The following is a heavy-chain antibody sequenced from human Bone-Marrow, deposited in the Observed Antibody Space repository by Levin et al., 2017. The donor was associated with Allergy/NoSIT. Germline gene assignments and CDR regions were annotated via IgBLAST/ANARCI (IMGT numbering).Heavy chain of an antibody. Sequence: TGGSLRLSCAASGFTFSSYAMHWVRQAPGKGLEWVAVISYDGSNKYYADSVKGRFTISRDNSKNTLYLQMNSLRAEDTAVYYCARDPPDSSGWLSHFDYWGQGTLVTVSS. V-gene: IGHV3-30-3*01. D-gene: IGHD6-19*01. CDR2: ISYDGSNK. CDR3: ARDPPDSSGWLSHFDY. CDR1: GFTFSSYA. J-gene: IGHJ4*02.